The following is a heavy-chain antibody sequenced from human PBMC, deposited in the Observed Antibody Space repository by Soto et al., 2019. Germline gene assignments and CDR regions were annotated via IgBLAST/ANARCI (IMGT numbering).Heavy chain of an antibody. CDR1: GFTFSSYW. J-gene: IGHJ3*01. CDR2: IKQDGSEK. CDR3: AIALGGSSGWYYPF. Sequence: VGSLRLSCAASGFTFSSYWMSWVRQAPGKGLEWVANIKQDGSEKYYVDSVKGRFTISRDNAKNSLYLQMNSLRAEDTAVYYCAIALGGSSGWYYPFWGQGTMVTVSS. V-gene: IGHV3-7*01. D-gene: IGHD6-19*01.